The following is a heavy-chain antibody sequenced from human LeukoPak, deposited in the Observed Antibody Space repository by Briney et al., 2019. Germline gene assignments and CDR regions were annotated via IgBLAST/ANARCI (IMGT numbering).Heavy chain of an antibody. J-gene: IGHJ4*02. CDR1: GFNFSSNY. D-gene: IGHD3-22*01. Sequence: GGSLRLSCGASGFNFSSNYMSWVGQAPGKGLEWVSVIYSGGSTYYADSVKGRFTISRHNSKNTLYLQMNSLRTEDTAVYYCASSGYYDSSIFDYWGQGTLVTVSS. CDR3: ASSGYYDSSIFDY. CDR2: IYSGGST. V-gene: IGHV3-53*04.